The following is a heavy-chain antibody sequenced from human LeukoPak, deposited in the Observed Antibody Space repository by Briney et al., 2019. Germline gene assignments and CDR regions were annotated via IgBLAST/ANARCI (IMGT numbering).Heavy chain of an antibody. CDR1: GGTFSSYA. Sequence: ASVKVSCKASGGTFSSYAISWVRQAPGQGLEWVGEVIPIFGIANYAQKFQGRVTISTDESTSTAYMEVSSLRSEDTAIYYCARHGGISIFGVAQPGGAFDIWGQGTMLTVSS. D-gene: IGHD3-3*01. CDR3: ARHGGISIFGVAQPGGAFDI. CDR2: VIPIFGIA. V-gene: IGHV1-69*05. J-gene: IGHJ3*02.